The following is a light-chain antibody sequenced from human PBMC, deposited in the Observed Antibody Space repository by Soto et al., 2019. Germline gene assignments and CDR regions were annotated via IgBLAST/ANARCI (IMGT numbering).Light chain of an antibody. Sequence: DIVLTQSPGTLSLSPGERATLSCRASQTVSSNNLAWYQQKRGQAPRLLIYGASSRAAAIPDRFRGCGSGTDFTLIISSLAPEDFAVYYCQQYGSSPFTFGPGTAVDIK. J-gene: IGKJ3*01. CDR2: GAS. CDR3: QQYGSSPFT. V-gene: IGKV3-20*01. CDR1: QTVSSNN.